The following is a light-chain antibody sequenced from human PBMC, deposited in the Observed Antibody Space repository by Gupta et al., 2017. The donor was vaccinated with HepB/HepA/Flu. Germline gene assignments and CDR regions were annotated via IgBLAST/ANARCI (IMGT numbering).Light chain of an antibody. CDR2: DAS. CDR1: ESISRY. CDR3: QHRNNWPPS. V-gene: IGKV3-11*01. J-gene: IGKJ2*03. Sequence: EIVVTQSPVTLSLSPGERATLSCRASESISRYLAWYQQKPGQAPRLLIYDASDRATGIPARCSGSGSGTDFTLTISSLEPEDFAVDYCQHRNNWPPSFGQGTKLEIK.